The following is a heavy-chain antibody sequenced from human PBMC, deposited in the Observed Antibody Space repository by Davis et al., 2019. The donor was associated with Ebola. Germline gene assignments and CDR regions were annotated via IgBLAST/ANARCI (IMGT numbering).Heavy chain of an antibody. J-gene: IGHJ4*02. Sequence: LRLSCTVSGGSISSGGYYWSWIRQHPGKGLEWIGYIYYSGSTYYNPSPKSRVTISVDTSKNQFSLKLSSVTAADTAVYYCARHLTLATILFLDYWGQGTLVTVSS. D-gene: IGHD5-24*01. CDR2: IYYSGST. CDR1: GGSISSGGYY. CDR3: ARHLTLATILFLDY. V-gene: IGHV4-31*03.